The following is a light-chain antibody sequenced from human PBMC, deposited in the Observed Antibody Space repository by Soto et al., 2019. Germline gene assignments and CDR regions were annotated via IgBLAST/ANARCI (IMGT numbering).Light chain of an antibody. CDR1: SSDAGGYNY. V-gene: IGLV2-14*03. Sequence: QSALTQPASVSGSPGQSITISCSGTSSDAGGYNYVSWYQQHPGKAPKLMIYDVSNRPSGVSNRFSGSKSGNTASLTISGLQAEDEADYYCNSYTTSSTHVIFGGGIKLTVL. CDR3: NSYTTSSTHVI. CDR2: DVS. J-gene: IGLJ2*01.